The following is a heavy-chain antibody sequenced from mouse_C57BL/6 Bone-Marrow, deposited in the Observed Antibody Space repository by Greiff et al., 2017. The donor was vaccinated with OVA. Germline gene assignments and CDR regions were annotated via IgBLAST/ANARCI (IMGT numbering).Heavy chain of an antibody. CDR1: GFTFSSYA. CDR2: ISSGGDYI. D-gene: IGHD1-1*01. V-gene: IGHV5-9-1*02. CDR3: TRDGGFDSSNYYAMDY. Sequence: EVQLVESGEGLVKPGGSLKLSCAASGFTFSSYAMSWVRQTPEKRLEWVAYISSGGDYIYYADTVKGRFTISRDNARNTLYLQMSSLKSEDTAMYYCTRDGGFDSSNYYAMDYWGQGTSVTVSS. J-gene: IGHJ4*01.